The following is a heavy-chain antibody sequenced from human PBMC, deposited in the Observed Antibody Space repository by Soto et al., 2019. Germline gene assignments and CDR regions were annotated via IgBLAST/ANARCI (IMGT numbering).Heavy chain of an antibody. CDR3: ARVTRLSRWLLRDDDAFDI. V-gene: IGHV4-59*01. J-gene: IGHJ3*02. CDR2: IYYSGST. Sequence: SETLSLTCTVSGGSISSYYWSWIRQPPGKGLEWIGYIYYSGSTNYNPSLKSRVTISVDTSKNQFSLKLSSVTAADTAVYYCARVTRLSRWLLRDDDAFDIRDQGTMVTLSS. CDR1: GGSISSYY. D-gene: IGHD5-12*01.